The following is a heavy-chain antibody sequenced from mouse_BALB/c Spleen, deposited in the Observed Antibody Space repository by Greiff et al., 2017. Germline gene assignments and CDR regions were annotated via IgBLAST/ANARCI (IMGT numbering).Heavy chain of an antibody. D-gene: IGHD1-1*01. CDR3: TRGDYYGSSYDY. CDR1: GFTFSSYT. CDR2: ISSGGSYT. Sequence: EVMLVESGGGLVKPGGSLKLSCAASGFTFSSYTMSWVRQTPEKRLEWVATISSGGSYTYYPDSVKGRFTISRDNAKNTLYLQMSSLKSEDTAMYYCTRGDYYGSSYDYWGQGTTLTVSS. J-gene: IGHJ2*01. V-gene: IGHV5-6-4*01.